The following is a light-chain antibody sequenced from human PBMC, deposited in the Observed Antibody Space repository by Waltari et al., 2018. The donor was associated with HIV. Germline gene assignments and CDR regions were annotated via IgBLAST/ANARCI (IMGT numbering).Light chain of an antibody. CDR2: RNS. V-gene: IGLV1-47*01. J-gene: IGLJ1*01. CDR3: ASWDDSLNAFV. Sequence: QSVLTHPPSASATPGHRITISCSGGHSNPETTYENCYPQLPGTAPKVFIYRNSQRPSGVPDRFSGSMSGTSASLIISGLRSGDEADYYCASWDDSLNAFVFGTGTKVTVL. CDR1: HSNPETTY.